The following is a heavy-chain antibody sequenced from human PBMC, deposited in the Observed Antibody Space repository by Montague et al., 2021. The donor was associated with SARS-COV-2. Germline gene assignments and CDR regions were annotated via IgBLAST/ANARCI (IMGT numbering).Heavy chain of an antibody. CDR3: ARQVRWLHVADY. CDR1: GGSISSSGYY. CDR2: IYYSGIT. D-gene: IGHD5-24*01. J-gene: IGHJ4*02. V-gene: IGHV4-39*01. Sequence: SETLSLTCTVSGGSISSSGYYWVWIRQPPGMGLEWIGSIYYSGITYYSLSLKSRVNLSVDMSKNQFSLKLSSLTAAATAVYYCARQVRWLHVADYWGQGTLVTVSS.